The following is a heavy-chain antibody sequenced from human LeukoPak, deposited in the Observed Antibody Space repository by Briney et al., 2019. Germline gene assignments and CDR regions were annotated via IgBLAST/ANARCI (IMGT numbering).Heavy chain of an antibody. J-gene: IGHJ4*02. Sequence: YPSETLSLTCAVSGGSISSGGYSWSWIRQPPGKGLEWIGYIYHSGSTYYNPSLKSRVTISVDTSKNQFSLKLSSVTAADTAVYYCARGYYDSSGYSTEYYFDYWGQGTLVTVSS. CDR2: IYHSGST. CDR3: ARGYYDSSGYSTEYYFDY. D-gene: IGHD3-22*01. V-gene: IGHV4-30-2*01. CDR1: GGSISSGGYS.